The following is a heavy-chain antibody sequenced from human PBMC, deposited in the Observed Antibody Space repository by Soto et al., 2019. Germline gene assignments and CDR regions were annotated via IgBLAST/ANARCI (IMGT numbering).Heavy chain of an antibody. V-gene: IGHV4-61*01. Sequence: SETLSLTCIVSGDSVSSDNYYWTWIRQPPGKGLEWIGYISSSGSTYYNPSLKSRVTISVDTSRNQFSLKLTSVTAADTAVYYFNFDYWGQGTLVTVSS. J-gene: IGHJ4*02. CDR1: GDSVSSDNYY. CDR2: ISSSGST. CDR3: NFDY.